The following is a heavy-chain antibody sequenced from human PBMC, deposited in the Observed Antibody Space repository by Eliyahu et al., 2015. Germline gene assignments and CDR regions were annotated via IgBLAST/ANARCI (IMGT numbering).Heavy chain of an antibody. CDR1: GFPFSHSW. J-gene: IGHJ4*02. CDR2: IKQDGSGK. D-gene: IGHD1-26*01. V-gene: IGHV3-7*01. Sequence: EVQLVESGGGLVQPGGSLRLSCAASGFPFSHSWMTWVRQXPGKGLEGVAXIKQDGSGKYYVDSVKGRFTISRDNAKNSLYLQMNSLRAEDTAVYYCARDYYSYFDYWGQGTPVTVSS. CDR3: ARDYYSYFDY.